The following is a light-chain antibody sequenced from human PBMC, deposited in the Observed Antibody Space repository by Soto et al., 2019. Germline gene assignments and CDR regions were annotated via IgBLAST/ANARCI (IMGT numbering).Light chain of an antibody. Sequence: TLSCRASQTITNNYLAWYQQKPGQAPRLVIYDASSRATGIPDRFSASGSGTDFTLTISRLEPEDVAVYYCQQYSSSPLTFGQGTKVDVK. CDR1: QTITNNY. CDR3: QQYSSSPLT. V-gene: IGKV3-20*01. J-gene: IGKJ1*01. CDR2: DAS.